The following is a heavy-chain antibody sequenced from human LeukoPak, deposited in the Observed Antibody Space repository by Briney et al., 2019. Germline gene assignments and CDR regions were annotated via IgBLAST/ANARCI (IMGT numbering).Heavy chain of an antibody. Sequence: GGSLRLSCSASGFTLSSYGKHLVRQAPGKGLEWVAVISYDGSNKYYADSVKGRFTISRDNSKNTLYLQMNILRAEDTAVYYCAKDGDYHSSGYSYYYGRDTTGQRTTVTVSS. J-gene: IGHJ6*02. V-gene: IGHV3-30*18. CDR3: AKDGDYHSSGYSYYYGRDT. D-gene: IGHD3-22*01. CDR2: ISYDGSNK. CDR1: GFTLSSYG.